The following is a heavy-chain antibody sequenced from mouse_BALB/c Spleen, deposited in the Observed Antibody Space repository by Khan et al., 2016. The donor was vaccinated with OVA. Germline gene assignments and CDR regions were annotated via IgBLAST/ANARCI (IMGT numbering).Heavy chain of an antibody. V-gene: IGHV5-17*02. Sequence: EVMLVESGGGLVQPGGSRKLSCAASGFTFSSYGMHWVRQPPEKGLEWVAYISGDSNTIYYADTVKGRFTISRDTPKNTLFLQMTSLMSEDTARYYCATSYFYGYYFDYWGPGTTLTVSS. CDR1: GFTFSSYG. J-gene: IGHJ2*01. CDR2: ISGDSNTI. CDR3: ATSYFYGYYFDY. D-gene: IGHD1-1*01.